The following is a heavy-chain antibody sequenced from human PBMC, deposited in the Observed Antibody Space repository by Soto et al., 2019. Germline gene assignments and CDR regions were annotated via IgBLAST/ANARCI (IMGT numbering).Heavy chain of an antibody. J-gene: IGHJ5*02. CDR2: ITISGNYI. V-gene: IGHV3-21*01. CDR3: AKVGVLRTNFRWFDL. CDR1: GFAFQTYT. D-gene: IGHD2-8*01. Sequence: GXSRRLSCGASGFAFQTYTMEWLRQPPGKGLEWVSSITISGNYIYYADSVNGRFTISRDNGRNSVYLQMNSLRAEDTAVYYCAKVGVLRTNFRWFDLWGQRTLVIVSS.